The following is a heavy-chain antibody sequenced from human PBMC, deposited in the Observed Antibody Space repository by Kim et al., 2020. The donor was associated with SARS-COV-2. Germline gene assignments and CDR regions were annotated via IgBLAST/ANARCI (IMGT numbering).Heavy chain of an antibody. Sequence: SETLSLTCAVYGGSFSGYYWSWIRQPPGKGLEWIGEINHSGSTNYNPSLKSRVTISVDTSKNQFSLKLSSVTAADTAVYYCARKAQVRGVIIELFDYWGQGTLVTVSS. CDR3: ARKAQVRGVIIELFDY. CDR1: GGSFSGYY. J-gene: IGHJ4*02. CDR2: INHSGST. V-gene: IGHV4-34*01. D-gene: IGHD3-10*01.